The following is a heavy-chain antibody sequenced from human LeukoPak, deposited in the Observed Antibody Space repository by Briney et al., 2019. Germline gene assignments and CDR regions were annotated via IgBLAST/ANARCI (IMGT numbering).Heavy chain of an antibody. J-gene: IGHJ4*02. Sequence: GGSLRLSCAASGFTFSSYWMSWVRQAPGKGLEWVANIKQDGSEKYYVDSVKGRFTISRDNAKNSLYLQMNSLRAEDTALYYCARDGDDYGDLYYFDYWGQGTLVTVSS. V-gene: IGHV3-7*03. D-gene: IGHD4-17*01. CDR1: GFTFSSYW. CDR3: ARDGDDYGDLYYFDY. CDR2: IKQDGSEK.